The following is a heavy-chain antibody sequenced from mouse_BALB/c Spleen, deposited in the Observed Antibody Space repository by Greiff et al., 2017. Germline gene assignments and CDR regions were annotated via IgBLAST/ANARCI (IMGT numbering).Heavy chain of an antibody. CDR1: GYTFTSYW. CDR3: ARGANWDGDY. J-gene: IGHJ2*01. D-gene: IGHD4-1*01. V-gene: IGHV1-69*02. CDR2: IDPSDSYT. Sequence: QVQLQQPGAELVKPGASVKLSCKASGYTFTSYWMHWVKQRPGQGLEWIGEIDPSDSYTNYNQKFKGKATLTVDKSSSTAYMQLSSLTSADSAVYYCARGANWDGDYWGQGTTLTVSS.